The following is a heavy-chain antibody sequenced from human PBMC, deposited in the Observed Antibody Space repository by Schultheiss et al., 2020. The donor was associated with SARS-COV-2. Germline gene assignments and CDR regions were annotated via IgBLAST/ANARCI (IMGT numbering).Heavy chain of an antibody. V-gene: IGHV1-46*01. J-gene: IGHJ4*02. CDR3: AAGRPPKY. CDR2: INPSGGST. Sequence: ASVKVSCKASGGTFSSYAISWVRQAPGQGLEWMGIINPSGGSTSYAQKFQGRVTMTRDMSTSTAYMELSSLRSEDTAVYYCAAGRPPKYWGQGTLVTVSS. CDR1: GGTFSSYA.